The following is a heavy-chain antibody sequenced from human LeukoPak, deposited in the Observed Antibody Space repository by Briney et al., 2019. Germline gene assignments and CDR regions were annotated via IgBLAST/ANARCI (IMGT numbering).Heavy chain of an antibody. V-gene: IGHV1-2*02. CDR2: INPNSGGT. D-gene: IGHD4-11*01. CDR3: ARVFSNYANTAEYFQH. Sequence: ASVKVSCNASGYTFSAFYIHWVRQAPGRGLEWMGWINPNSGGTNYAQKFQGRVTMTRDKSSNTAYMELSSLTSDDTAVFYCARVFSNYANTAEYFQHWGQGTLVTVSS. CDR1: GYTFSAFY. J-gene: IGHJ1*01.